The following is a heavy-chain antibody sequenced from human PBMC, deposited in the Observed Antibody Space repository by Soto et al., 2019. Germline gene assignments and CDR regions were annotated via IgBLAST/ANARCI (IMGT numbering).Heavy chain of an antibody. V-gene: IGHV1-69*01. CDR1: GGTFSTYA. D-gene: IGHD2-2*01. J-gene: IGHJ6*02. CDR2: IIPIFGSP. Sequence: QAQLVQSGAEIKKPGSSVKISCEASGGTFSTYAFSWVRQAPGQGLEWMGGIIPIFGSPRSAQKFQGRVRITSDEFLSTAYMELSSLRSDDTAVYYCARYVADITSSYQDLPLDYYYGMDVWGQGTTVTVSS. CDR3: ARYVADITSSYQDLPLDYYYGMDV.